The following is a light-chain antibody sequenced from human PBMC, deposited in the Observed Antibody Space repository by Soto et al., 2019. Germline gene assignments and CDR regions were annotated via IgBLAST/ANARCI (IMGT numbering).Light chain of an antibody. Sequence: QSVLTQPPSASGTPGQRVTISCSGSRSNIGSNYVFWYQQLPGTAPKLLIYRDYQRPSGVPDRFSGSKSGTSASLAISGLRSEDEADYYCAAWDDTLSGRSVIFGGGTKLTVL. CDR2: RDY. V-gene: IGLV1-47*01. CDR1: RSNIGSNY. CDR3: AAWDDTLSGRSVI. J-gene: IGLJ2*01.